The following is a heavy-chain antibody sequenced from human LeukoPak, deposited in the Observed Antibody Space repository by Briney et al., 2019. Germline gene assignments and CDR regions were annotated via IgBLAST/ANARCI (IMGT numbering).Heavy chain of an antibody. V-gene: IGHV3-11*01. CDR3: ARDHSYSSGWCYGFEDY. J-gene: IGHJ4*02. Sequence: TGGSLRLSCAASGFTFSDYYMSWIRQAPGKGLEWVSYISSSGSTIYYADSVKGRFTISRDNAKNSLYLQMNSLRAEDTAVYYCARDHSYSSGWCYGFEDYWGQGTLVTVSS. D-gene: IGHD6-19*01. CDR2: ISSSGSTI. CDR1: GFTFSDYY.